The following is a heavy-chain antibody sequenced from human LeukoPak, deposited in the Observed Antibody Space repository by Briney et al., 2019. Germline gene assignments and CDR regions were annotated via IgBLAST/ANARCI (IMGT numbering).Heavy chain of an antibody. CDR2: IYYTGNT. V-gene: IGHV4-59*01. Sequence: SETLSLTCTVSGGSISSFYWSWIRQPPGNVLEWIGYIYYTGNTYYNPSLKSRVSISVDTSKNQFSLKLTSVTAADTAVYYCARQQQLVFNFQRYGWFDPWGQGTLVTVSS. J-gene: IGHJ5*02. D-gene: IGHD6-13*01. CDR1: GGSISSFY. CDR3: ARQQQLVFNFQRYGWFDP.